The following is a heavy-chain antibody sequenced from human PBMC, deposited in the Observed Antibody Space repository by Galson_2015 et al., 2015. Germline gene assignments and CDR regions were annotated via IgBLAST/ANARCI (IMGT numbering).Heavy chain of an antibody. J-gene: IGHJ4*02. D-gene: IGHD3-22*01. Sequence: SLRLSCAASGFSFRSYAMHWVRQAPGKGLEWVALLSYDGSNKYYADSVKDRFTLSRDNSKKTLYLQMNSLRAEDTAVYYCATGPYYDSSGYYSGNFNFWGQGTLVTVSS. CDR1: GFSFRSYA. V-gene: IGHV3-30-3*01. CDR2: LSYDGSNK. CDR3: ATGPYYDSSGYYSGNFNF.